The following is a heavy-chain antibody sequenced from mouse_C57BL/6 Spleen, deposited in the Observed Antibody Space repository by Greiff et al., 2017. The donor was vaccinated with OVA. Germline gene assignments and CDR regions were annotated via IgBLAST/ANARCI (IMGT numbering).Heavy chain of an antibody. CDR3: ARGLLSLSMYY. D-gene: IGHD2-10*01. V-gene: IGHV2-6*01. CDR2: IWGVGST. CDR1: GFSLTSYG. Sequence: VQVVESGPGLVAPSQSLSITCTVSGFSLTSYGVDWVRQSPGKGLEWLGVIWGVGSTNYNSALKSRLSISKDNSKSQVFLKMISLQTDDTAMYYCARGLLSLSMYYWGQGTSVTVSS. J-gene: IGHJ4*01.